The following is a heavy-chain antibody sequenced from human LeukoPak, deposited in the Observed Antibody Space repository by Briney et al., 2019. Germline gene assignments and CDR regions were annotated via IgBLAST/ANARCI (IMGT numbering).Heavy chain of an antibody. J-gene: IGHJ4*02. CDR1: GGTFSSYA. Sequence: GASVKVSCKASGGTFSSYAISWVRQAPGQGLEWMGGIIPIFGTANYAQKFQGRVTITADESTSTAYMELSSLRSEDTAVYYCARGGEPGIAVAGKDYWGQGTLVTVSS. CDR3: ARGGEPGIAVAGKDY. CDR2: IIPIFGTA. V-gene: IGHV1-69*13. D-gene: IGHD6-19*01.